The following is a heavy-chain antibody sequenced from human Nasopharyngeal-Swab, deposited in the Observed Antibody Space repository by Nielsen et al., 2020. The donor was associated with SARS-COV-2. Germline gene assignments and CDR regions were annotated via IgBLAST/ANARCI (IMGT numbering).Heavy chain of an antibody. CDR1: GFTFSSYD. CDR3: ARALAPYSGYDYDYYYGMDV. Sequence: GGSLRLSCAASGFTFSSYDMHWVRQATGKGLEWVSAIGTAGDTYYPGSVKGRFTISRENAKNSLYLQMNSLRAGDTAVYYCARALAPYSGYDYDYYYGMDVWGQGTTVTVS. V-gene: IGHV3-13*04. CDR2: IGTAGDT. J-gene: IGHJ6*02. D-gene: IGHD5-12*01.